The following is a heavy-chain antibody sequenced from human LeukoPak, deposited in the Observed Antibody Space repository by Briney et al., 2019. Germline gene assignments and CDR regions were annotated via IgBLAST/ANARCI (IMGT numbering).Heavy chain of an antibody. Sequence: GGSLRLSCEASGFTFTTYSMTWVRQAPGKGLEWVSIISSGSSAIFSADALKGRFTISRDDAKNLLYLDMNSLRAEGTAVYYCARGLTAVTRHFDFWGQGTLVTVSS. CDR1: GFTFTTYS. J-gene: IGHJ4*02. CDR3: ARGLTAVTRHFDF. CDR2: ISSGSSAI. V-gene: IGHV3-21*01. D-gene: IGHD4-17*01.